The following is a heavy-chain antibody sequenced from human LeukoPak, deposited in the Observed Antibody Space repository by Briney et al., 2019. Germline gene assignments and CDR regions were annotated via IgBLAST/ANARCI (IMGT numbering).Heavy chain of an antibody. CDR1: GYTFTGYY. CDR2: INPNSGGT. D-gene: IGHD3-10*01. Sequence: ASVKVSCKASGYTFTGYYMHWVRQAPGQGLEWMGRINPNSGGTNYALKFQGRVTMTRDTPISTAYMELSRLRSDDTAVYYCAYGSGSPYYFDYWGQGTLVTVSS. V-gene: IGHV1-2*06. J-gene: IGHJ4*02. CDR3: AYGSGSPYYFDY.